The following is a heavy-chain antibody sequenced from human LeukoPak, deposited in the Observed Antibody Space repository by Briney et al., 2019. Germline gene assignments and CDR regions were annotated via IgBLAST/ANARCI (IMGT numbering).Heavy chain of an antibody. Sequence: GGSLRLSCAASGFTFSSYAMSWVRQAPGEGRGWVSSISDNGDSTYYADSVKGRFTISRDNSRDTLYVQMHSLRAEDAAVYYCAKSHSEAQRGYFDYWGQGTLVTVSS. CDR2: ISDNGDST. V-gene: IGHV3-23*01. CDR3: AKSHSEAQRGYFDY. J-gene: IGHJ4*02. CDR1: GFTFSSYA. D-gene: IGHD5-24*01.